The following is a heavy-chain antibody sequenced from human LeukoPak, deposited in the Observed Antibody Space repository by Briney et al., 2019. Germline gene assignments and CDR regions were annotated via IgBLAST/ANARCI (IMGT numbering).Heavy chain of an antibody. CDR1: GGSISSYY. Sequence: KTSETLSLTCTVSGGSISSYYWSWIRQPPGKGLEWIGYIYYSGSTNYNPSLKSRVTISVDTSKNQFSLKLSSVTAADTAVYYCARNSRLAAAAPFQHWGQGTLVTVSS. D-gene: IGHD6-13*01. CDR3: ARNSRLAAAAPFQH. V-gene: IGHV4-59*01. CDR2: IYYSGST. J-gene: IGHJ1*01.